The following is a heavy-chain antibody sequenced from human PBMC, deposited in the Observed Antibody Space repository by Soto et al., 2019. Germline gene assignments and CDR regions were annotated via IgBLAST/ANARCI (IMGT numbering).Heavy chain of an antibody. D-gene: IGHD4-17*01. J-gene: IGHJ4*02. V-gene: IGHV5-51*01. CDR3: VATYGDYLDY. Sequence: GESLKISCKGSGYKLTTYWIGWLRQMPGKGLEWMAIIYPDDSDSRYSPSFQGQVTISADKSISTAYLQWSSLKASDTAIYYCVATYGDYLDYWGQGTLVTVSS. CDR2: IYPDDSDS. CDR1: GYKLTTYW.